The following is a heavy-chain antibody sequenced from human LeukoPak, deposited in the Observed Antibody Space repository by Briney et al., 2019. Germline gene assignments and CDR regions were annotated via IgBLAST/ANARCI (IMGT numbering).Heavy chain of an antibody. Sequence: SETLSLTCTVSGGSISSSSYYWGWIRQPPGKGLEWIGSIYYSGSTYYNPSLKSRVTISVDTSKNQFSLKLGSVTAADTAVYYCTRVRIAAAGRWGWFDPWGQGTQVTVSS. CDR2: IYYSGST. V-gene: IGHV4-39*07. D-gene: IGHD6-13*01. CDR3: TRVRIAAAGRWGWFDP. J-gene: IGHJ5*02. CDR1: GGSISSSSYY.